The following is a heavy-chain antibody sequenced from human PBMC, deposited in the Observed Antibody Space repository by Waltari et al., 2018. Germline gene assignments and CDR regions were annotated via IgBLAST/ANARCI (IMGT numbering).Heavy chain of an antibody. CDR1: GFSFSTYS. Sequence: EVQLVESGGGLVKPGGSLRVSCAAPGFSFSTYSMNWVRQAPGKGLEWISSISADSSYRHYAESVKGRFTVSRDNAKNSLSLQINSLRAEDTAVYYCASGGWGFYLGYWGQGALVTVSS. D-gene: IGHD3-16*01. V-gene: IGHV3-21*01. CDR3: ASGGWGFYLGY. J-gene: IGHJ4*02. CDR2: ISADSSYR.